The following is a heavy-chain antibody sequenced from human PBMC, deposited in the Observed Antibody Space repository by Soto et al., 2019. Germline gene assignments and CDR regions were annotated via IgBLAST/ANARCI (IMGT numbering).Heavy chain of an antibody. CDR1: GYTFSDYY. CDR3: ARGPRTQLWFPSVY. Sequence: QVQLVQSGADVQKPGTSVKVSCKASGYTFSDYYLHWVRQAPGQGLEWMGWISPKSGGTHFAPKFEGRVTLTTDTSISTAFMEVSRLSSDDTAVYYCARGPRTQLWFPSVYWGQGTLVTVSS. D-gene: IGHD5-18*01. J-gene: IGHJ4*02. CDR2: ISPKSGGT. V-gene: IGHV1-2*02.